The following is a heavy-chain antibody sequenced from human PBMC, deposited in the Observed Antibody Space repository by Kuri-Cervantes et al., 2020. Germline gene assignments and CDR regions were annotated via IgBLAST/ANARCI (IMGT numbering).Heavy chain of an antibody. V-gene: IGHV4-61*01. CDR2: IYYSGST. Sequence: GSLRLSCTVSGGSVSSGSYYWSWIRQPPGKGLEWVGYIYYSGSTNYNPSLKSRVTISVDTSKNQFSLKLTSVTAADTAVYYCAKDRSPTQWGQGTLVTVSS. CDR1: GGSVSSGSYY. CDR3: AKDRSPTQ. J-gene: IGHJ4*02.